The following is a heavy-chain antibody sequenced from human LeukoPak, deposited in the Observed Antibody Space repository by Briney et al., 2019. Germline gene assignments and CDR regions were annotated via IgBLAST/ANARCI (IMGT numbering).Heavy chain of an antibody. CDR3: ASFYGSGSYPYYYYGMDV. CDR2: IYYSGST. D-gene: IGHD3-10*01. V-gene: IGHV4-59*01. CDR1: GGPISSYY. J-gene: IGHJ6*02. Sequence: PSETLSLTCTVSGGPISSYYWSWIRQPPGKGLEWIGYIYYSGSTNYNPSLKSRVTISVDTSKNQFSLKLSSVTAADTAVYYCASFYGSGSYPYYYYGMDVWGQGTTVTVSS.